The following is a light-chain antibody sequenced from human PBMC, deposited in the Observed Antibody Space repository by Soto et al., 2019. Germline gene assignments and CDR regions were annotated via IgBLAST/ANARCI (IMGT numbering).Light chain of an antibody. Sequence: EIVLTQSPATLSLSPGERATLSCRASQSVSRYLAWYQKKPGQAPRLLIYDASNRSTGIPARSSGSGSGTDFTLTNSTLVPEDFAIYDCQQRSNWPPVTFGGGTKVEIK. V-gene: IGKV3-11*01. CDR2: DAS. J-gene: IGKJ4*01. CDR1: QSVSRY. CDR3: QQRSNWPPVT.